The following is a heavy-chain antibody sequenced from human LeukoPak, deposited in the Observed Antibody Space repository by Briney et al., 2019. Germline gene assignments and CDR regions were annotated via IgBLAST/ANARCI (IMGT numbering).Heavy chain of an antibody. D-gene: IGHD3-9*01. CDR2: INAGNGNT. CDR3: TRALIFSGYYGY. Sequence: GASVKVSCKASGYTFTSYAMHWVRQAPGQRLEWMGWINAGNGNTKYSQKFQGRVTITRDTSASTAYMELSSLRSEDTAVYYCTRALIFSGYYGYWGQGTLVTVSS. V-gene: IGHV1-3*01. J-gene: IGHJ4*02. CDR1: GYTFTSYA.